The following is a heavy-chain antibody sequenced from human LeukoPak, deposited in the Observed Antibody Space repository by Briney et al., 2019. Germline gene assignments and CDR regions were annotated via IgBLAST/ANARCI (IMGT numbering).Heavy chain of an antibody. J-gene: IGHJ4*02. CDR2: ISSSSGCI. V-gene: IGHV3-21*01. D-gene: IGHD4-17*01. CDR1: GFTFSSYS. Sequence: GGSLRLSCAASGFTFSSYSMNWVRQAPGKGLEWVSSISSSSGCIYYADSVKGRFTISRDNAKNSLYLQMNSLRAEDTAVYYCARDPYGDYDYWGQGTLVTVSS. CDR3: ARDPYGDYDY.